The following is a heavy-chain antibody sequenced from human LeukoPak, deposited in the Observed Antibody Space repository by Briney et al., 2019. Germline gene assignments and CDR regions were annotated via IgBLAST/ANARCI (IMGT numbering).Heavy chain of an antibody. CDR3: AKDPGEYYDSSGYYYEDY. CDR2: ISGSGGST. CDR1: GFTFSSYA. J-gene: IGHJ4*02. V-gene: IGHV3-23*01. D-gene: IGHD3-22*01. Sequence: GGSLRLSCAASGFTFSSYAMGWVRQAPGKGLEWVSAISGSGGSTYYADSVKGRFTISRDNSKNTLYLQMNSLRAEDTAVYYCAKDPGEYYDSSGYYYEDYWGQGTLVTVSS.